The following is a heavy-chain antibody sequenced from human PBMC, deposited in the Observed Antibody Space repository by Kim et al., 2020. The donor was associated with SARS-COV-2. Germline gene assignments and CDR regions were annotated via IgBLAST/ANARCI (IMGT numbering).Heavy chain of an antibody. D-gene: IGHD2-15*01. J-gene: IGHJ4*02. CDR2: IYYSGST. Sequence: SETLSLTCTVSGGSISSGGYYWSWIRQHPGKGLEWIGYIYYSGSTYYNPSLKSRVTISVDTSKNQFSLKLSSVTAADTAVYYCARGIDPRYCSGGSCYYLDYWGQGTLVTVSS. CDR3: ARGIDPRYCSGGSCYYLDY. V-gene: IGHV4-31*03. CDR1: GGSISSGGYY.